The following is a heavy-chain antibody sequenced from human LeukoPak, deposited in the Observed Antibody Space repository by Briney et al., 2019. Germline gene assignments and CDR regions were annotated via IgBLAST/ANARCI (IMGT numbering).Heavy chain of an antibody. Sequence: PSETLSLTCAVYGGSFSGYYWSCSRQPPGNGLEWSGEINHSGITNYNPSLKRRVAISVDTSKNPLSLKLSSVTAADTAVYYCARLDSGDYWGQGQLVTVSS. CDR2: INHSGIT. CDR1: GGSFSGYY. J-gene: IGHJ4*02. CDR3: ARLDSGDY. V-gene: IGHV4-34*01.